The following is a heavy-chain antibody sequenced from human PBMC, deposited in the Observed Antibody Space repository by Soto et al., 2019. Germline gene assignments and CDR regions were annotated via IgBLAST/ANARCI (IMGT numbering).Heavy chain of an antibody. V-gene: IGHV4-4*02. CDR3: ASGYSSGWGLVGYYYYGMDV. D-gene: IGHD6-19*01. CDR1: GGSISSSNW. J-gene: IGHJ6*02. CDR2: IYHSGST. Sequence: PSETLSLTCAVSGGSISSSNWWSWVRQPPGKGLEWIGEIYHSGSTNYNPPLKSRVTISVDKSKNQFSLKLSSVTAADTAVYYRASGYSSGWGLVGYYYYGMDVWGQGTTVTVSS.